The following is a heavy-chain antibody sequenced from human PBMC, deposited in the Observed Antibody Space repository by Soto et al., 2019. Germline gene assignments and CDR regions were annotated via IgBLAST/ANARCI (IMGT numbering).Heavy chain of an antibody. CDR1: GGTFSSYT. D-gene: IGHD5-18*01. V-gene: IGHV1-69*02. CDR3: ATRDLGYSYGYEVGMDV. J-gene: IGHJ6*02. CDR2: IIPILGIA. Sequence: QVQLVQSGAEVKKPGSSVKVSCKASGGTFSSYTISWVRQAPGQGLEWMGRIIPILGIANYAQKFQGRVTITADKSTSTAYMELSSLRSEDTAVYYCATRDLGYSYGYEVGMDVWGQGTTVTVSS.